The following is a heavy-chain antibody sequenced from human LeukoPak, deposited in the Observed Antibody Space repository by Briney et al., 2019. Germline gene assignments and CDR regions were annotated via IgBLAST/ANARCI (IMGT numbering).Heavy chain of an antibody. D-gene: IGHD6-13*01. Sequence: PGGSLRLSCAAPGFTFNNYGMHSVRQAPGKGLEWVAVISEDGRHKNYADSVKGRFTISRDNSNNTLYLQMNSLRAEDTGVYYCAKDRETTASGTFDYWGQGTLVTVSS. CDR3: AKDRETTASGTFDY. CDR2: ISEDGRHK. V-gene: IGHV3-30*18. J-gene: IGHJ4*02. CDR1: GFTFNNYG.